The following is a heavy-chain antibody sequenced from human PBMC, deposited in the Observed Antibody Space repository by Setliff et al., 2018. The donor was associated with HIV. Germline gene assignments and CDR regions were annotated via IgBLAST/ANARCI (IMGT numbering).Heavy chain of an antibody. Sequence: SVKVSCKASGDTFNSYAISWVRQAPGQGLEWMGGVIPIFGTANYAQKFQGRVTITADESTSTAYMELSSLRFEDTAVYYCARAKATRQARPTNCFDPWGQGTLVTVSS. V-gene: IGHV1-69*13. CDR3: ARAKATRQARPTNCFDP. J-gene: IGHJ5*02. CDR1: GDTFNSYA. CDR2: VIPIFGTA. D-gene: IGHD1-1*01.